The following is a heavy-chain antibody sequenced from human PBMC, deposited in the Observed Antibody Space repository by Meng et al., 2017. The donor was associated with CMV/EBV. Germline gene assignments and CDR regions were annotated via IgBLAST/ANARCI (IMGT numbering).Heavy chain of an antibody. D-gene: IGHD6-13*01. CDR2: ISYDGSNK. Sequence: GESLKISCAASGFTFSSYAMHWVRQAPGKGLEWVAVISYDGSNKYYADSVKGRFTIPRDNSKNTLYLQMNSLRAEDTAVYYCARVAAAVKYYFDYWGQGTLVTVSS. CDR1: GFTFSSYA. CDR3: ARVAAAVKYYFDY. J-gene: IGHJ4*02. V-gene: IGHV3-30*04.